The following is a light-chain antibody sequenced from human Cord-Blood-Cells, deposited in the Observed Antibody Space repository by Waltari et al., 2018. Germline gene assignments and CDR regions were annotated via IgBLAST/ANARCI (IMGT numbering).Light chain of an antibody. CDR2: GAS. Sequence: EIVMTQSPATLSVSPGERATLSCRASQRVSSNSAWYQQKPGQAPRLLIYGASTRATGIPARFSGSGSGTEFTLTISSLQSEDFAVYYCQQYNNWPQTFGQGTKVEIK. J-gene: IGKJ1*01. CDR1: QRVSSN. CDR3: QQYNNWPQT. V-gene: IGKV3-15*01.